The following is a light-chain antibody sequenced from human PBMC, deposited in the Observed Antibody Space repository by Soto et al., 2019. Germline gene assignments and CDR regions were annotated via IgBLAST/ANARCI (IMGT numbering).Light chain of an antibody. Sequence: EIVMTQSPATLSVSPGERATLSCRASQSVNNNLAWYQQKPGQAPRLLIYGASTRATGIPARFSGSGPGTEFTLTLSSLQSEDFAVYYCQQYNSWPLTFGQGTRLE. J-gene: IGKJ5*01. CDR1: QSVNNN. V-gene: IGKV3-15*01. CDR3: QQYNSWPLT. CDR2: GAS.